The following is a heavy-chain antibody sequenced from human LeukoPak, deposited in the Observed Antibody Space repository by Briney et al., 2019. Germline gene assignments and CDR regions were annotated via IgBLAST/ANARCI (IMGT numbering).Heavy chain of an antibody. Sequence: GGSLRLSCAASGFTFSDYYMSWIRQAPGKGLEWVSYISSSGSTIYYADSVKGRLTISRDNAKNSLHLQMNSLRAEDTAVYYCARRPTELRFLFNYYYYGMDVWGQGTTVTVSS. D-gene: IGHD3-3*01. J-gene: IGHJ6*02. V-gene: IGHV3-11*01. CDR1: GFTFSDYY. CDR3: ARRPTELRFLFNYYYYGMDV. CDR2: ISSSGSTI.